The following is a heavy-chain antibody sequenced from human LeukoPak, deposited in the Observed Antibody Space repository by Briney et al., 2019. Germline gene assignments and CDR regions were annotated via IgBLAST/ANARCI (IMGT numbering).Heavy chain of an antibody. CDR2: IYSGGST. CDR1: GFTVSSNY. J-gene: IGHJ4*02. D-gene: IGHD3-22*01. V-gene: IGHV3-53*01. Sequence: GGSLRLSCAASGFTVSSNYMSWVRQAPGKGLEWVSVIYSGGSTYYADSVKGRFTISRDNSKNTLYLQMNSLRAEDTAVYYCARVADSSRYLDYWGQGTLVTVSS. CDR3: ARVADSSRYLDY.